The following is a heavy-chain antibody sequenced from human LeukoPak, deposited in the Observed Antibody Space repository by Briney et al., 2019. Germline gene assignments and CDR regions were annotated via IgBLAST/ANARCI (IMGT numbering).Heavy chain of an antibody. CDR3: ARHGGSYTFDY. CDR1: GGSISSYY. CDR2: IYTTGST. V-gene: IGHV4-4*07. D-gene: IGHD1-26*01. Sequence: PSETLSLTCTVSGGSISSYYWSWIRQPAGEGLEWIGRIYTTGSTNYNPSLKSRVTMSSDTSKNQLSLKLNSVTAADTAVYYCARHGGSYTFDYWGQGTLVTVSS. J-gene: IGHJ4*02.